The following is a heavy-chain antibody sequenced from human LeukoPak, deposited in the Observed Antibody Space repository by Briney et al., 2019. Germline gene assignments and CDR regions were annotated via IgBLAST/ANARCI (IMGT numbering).Heavy chain of an antibody. D-gene: IGHD2-15*01. CDR2: IHHSGST. CDR1: GYSISSGYY. Sequence: SETLSLTCAVSGYSISSGYYWGWIRRPPGQGLEWIGSIHHSGSTYYKSSLKSRVTMLVDKAKNHFSLKLSSVTAADTAVYQCARQLGYCSGGSCSLGAFDIWGQGTMVTVSS. CDR3: ARQLGYCSGGSCSLGAFDI. V-gene: IGHV4-38-2*01. J-gene: IGHJ3*02.